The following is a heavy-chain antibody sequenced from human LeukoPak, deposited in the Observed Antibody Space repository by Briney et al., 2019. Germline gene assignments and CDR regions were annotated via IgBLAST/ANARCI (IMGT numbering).Heavy chain of an antibody. V-gene: IGHV6-1*01. CDR1: GDSVSSHNAA. J-gene: IGHJ4*02. CDR3: ARGWDPYSSSLDY. Sequence: SQTLSLTCAISGDSVSSHNAAWNWIRQSPSRGVEWLGRTYFRSRWYYDYAVSEKSRISINPDTSKNQVSLQLKSETPEDTAVYYCARGWDPYSSSLDYWGQGTLVTVSS. CDR2: TYFRSRWYY. D-gene: IGHD4-11*01.